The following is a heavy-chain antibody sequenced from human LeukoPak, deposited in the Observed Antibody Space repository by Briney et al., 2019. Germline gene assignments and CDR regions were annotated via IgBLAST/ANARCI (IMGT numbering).Heavy chain of an antibody. CDR3: ARSGLYDSSGYYMGPFDP. V-gene: IGHV4-38-2*02. D-gene: IGHD3-22*01. CDR2: IYHSGST. CDR1: GYSISSGYY. J-gene: IGHJ5*02. Sequence: SETLSLTCTVSGYSISSGYYWGWIRQPPGKGLEWIGSIYHSGSTYYNPSLKSRVTISVDTSKNQFSLKLSSVTAADTAVYYCARSGLYDSSGYYMGPFDPWGQGTLVTVSS.